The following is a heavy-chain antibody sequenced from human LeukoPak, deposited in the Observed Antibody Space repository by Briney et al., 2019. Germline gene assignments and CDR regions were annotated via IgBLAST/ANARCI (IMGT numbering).Heavy chain of an antibody. V-gene: IGHV3-11*05. CDR3: ARDRGAVAATWFDY. CDR2: IGSSSAYT. D-gene: IGHD6-19*01. J-gene: IGHJ4*02. Sequence: PGGSLRLSCAASGFTFSGYYMSWVRQAPGKGLEWVSCIGSSSAYTNYADSVKGRFTISRDNAKNSLYLQMDGLRAEDTGVYYCARDRGAVAATWFDYWGQGTLVTVSS. CDR1: GFTFSGYY.